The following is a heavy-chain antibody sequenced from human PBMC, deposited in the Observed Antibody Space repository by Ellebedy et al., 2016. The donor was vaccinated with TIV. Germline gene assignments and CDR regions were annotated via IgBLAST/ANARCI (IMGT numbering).Heavy chain of an antibody. Sequence: AASVKVTCKASGYTFTGNYMHCVRQAPGQVLEWMRWINSNNGGTNYAQTFQGRVTMTRDTSISTAYMELSRLRSDDTAVYYCARGACSSNSCYDDYWGQGTLVTVSS. CDR2: INSNNGGT. J-gene: IGHJ4*02. V-gene: IGHV1-2*02. D-gene: IGHD2-2*01. CDR1: GYTFTGNY. CDR3: ARGACSSNSCYDDY.